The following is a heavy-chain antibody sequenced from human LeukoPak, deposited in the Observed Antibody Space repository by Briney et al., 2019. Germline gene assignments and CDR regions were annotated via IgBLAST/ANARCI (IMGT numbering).Heavy chain of an antibody. J-gene: IGHJ4*02. D-gene: IGHD2-2*01. CDR2: INPSGGST. CDR3: ASLLGYCSSTSCSSGFDY. V-gene: IGHV1-46*01. CDR1: GYTFTSYY. Sequence: ASVKVSCKASGYTFTSYYMHWVRPAPGQGLEWMGIINPSGGSTSYAQKFQGRVTMTRDTSTSTVYMELSSLRSEDTAVYYCASLLGYCSSTSCSSGFDYWGQGTLVTVSS.